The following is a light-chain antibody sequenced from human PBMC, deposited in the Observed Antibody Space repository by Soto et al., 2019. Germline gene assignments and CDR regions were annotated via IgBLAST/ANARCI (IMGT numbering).Light chain of an antibody. V-gene: IGKV1-5*02. CDR1: QSISGY. CDR3: QHYNSYS. Sequence: DIQMTQSPSSLSASLGDRVTIICRASQSISGYLNCYQQKPGKAPNLLIYAASSLQSGVPSRFSGSGSGTEFTLTISSLQPDESATYYSQHYNSYSFGQGTKVDI. CDR2: AAS. J-gene: IGKJ1*01.